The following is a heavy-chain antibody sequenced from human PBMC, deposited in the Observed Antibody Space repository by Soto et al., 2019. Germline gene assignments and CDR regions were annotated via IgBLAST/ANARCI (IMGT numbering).Heavy chain of an antibody. J-gene: IGHJ6*02. D-gene: IGHD3-22*01. V-gene: IGHV1-69*06. CDR3: ARRTYYYDSSGYYDYYGMDV. CDR2: IIPIFGTA. Sequence: SVKVSCKASGGTCSSYAISWVRQAPGQGLEWMGGIIPIFGTANYAQKFQGRVTITADKSTSTAYMELSSLRSEDTAVYYCARRTYYYDSSGYYDYYGMDVWGQGTTVTVSS. CDR1: GGTCSSYA.